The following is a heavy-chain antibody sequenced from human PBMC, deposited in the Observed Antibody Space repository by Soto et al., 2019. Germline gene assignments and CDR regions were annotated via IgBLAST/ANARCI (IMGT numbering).Heavy chain of an antibody. CDR1: GGSISSYY. V-gene: IGHV4-59*01. J-gene: IGHJ4*02. D-gene: IGHD5-12*01. Sequence: SKNLALTCTVSGGSISSYYWSWIRQPPGKGLEWIGYIFYSGSTTYNPSLKSRVTISIDTSKNQFSLKLSSVTAEDTAVYYCERVGGYSGYAAYLGVRTLITVS. CDR2: IFYSGST. CDR3: ERVGGYSGYAAY.